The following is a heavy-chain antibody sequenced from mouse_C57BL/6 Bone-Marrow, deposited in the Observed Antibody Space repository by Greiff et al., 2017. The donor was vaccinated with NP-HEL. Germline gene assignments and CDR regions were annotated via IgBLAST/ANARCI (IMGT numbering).Heavy chain of an antibody. CDR1: GFTFSSYA. Sequence: EVQLVESGGGLVKPGGSLKLSCAASGFTFSSYAMSWVRQTPEKRLEWVATISDGGSYTYYPDNVKGRFTISRDNAKNNLYLQMSHLKSEDTAMYYCARDDYGSSYVDAYWGQGTLVTVSA. J-gene: IGHJ3*01. CDR2: ISDGGSYT. V-gene: IGHV5-4*01. D-gene: IGHD1-1*01. CDR3: ARDDYGSSYVDAY.